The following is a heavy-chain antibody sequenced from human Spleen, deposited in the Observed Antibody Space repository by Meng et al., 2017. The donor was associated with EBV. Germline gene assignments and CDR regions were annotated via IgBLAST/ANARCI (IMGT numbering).Heavy chain of an antibody. CDR1: GGPFRYYA. Sequence: QVQLVQSAAEVKKPGSSVKVSCKTSGGPFRYYAISWVRQAPGQGLEWLGGFLPRLGAPNYAQKFHGRVKIIADESTSTHYMDLSSLRSEDTAIYYCASESGRGYTPDYWGQGTLVTVFS. J-gene: IGHJ4*02. CDR3: ASESGRGYTPDY. CDR2: FLPRLGAP. V-gene: IGHV1-69*01. D-gene: IGHD3-10*01.